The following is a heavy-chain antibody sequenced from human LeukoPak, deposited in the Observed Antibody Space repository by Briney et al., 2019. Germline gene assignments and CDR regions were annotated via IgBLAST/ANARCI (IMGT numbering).Heavy chain of an antibody. Sequence: GGSLRLSCAASGFTFSDYYMSWIRQAPGKGLEWVSYISSGSTIYYADSVKGRFTISRDNAKNSLYLQMNSLRAEDTAVYYCARSPNYVWGSYRYTFDYWGQGTLVTVSS. D-gene: IGHD3-16*02. CDR2: ISSGSTI. CDR3: ARSPNYVWGSYRYTFDY. V-gene: IGHV3-11*04. CDR1: GFTFSDYY. J-gene: IGHJ4*02.